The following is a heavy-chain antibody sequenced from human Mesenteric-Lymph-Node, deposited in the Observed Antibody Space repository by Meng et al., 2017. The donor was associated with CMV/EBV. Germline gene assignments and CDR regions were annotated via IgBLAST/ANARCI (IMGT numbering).Heavy chain of an antibody. J-gene: IGHJ3*02. CDR1: GGTFSSSA. D-gene: IGHD3-10*02. CDR3: ARAPLEFYVRDAFDI. V-gene: IGHV1-69*10. Sequence: SVKVSCKASGGTFSSSAISWVRQAPGQGLEWMGGVIPIIGIEKYAQKLQGRVTITADKSTNTAYMELSSLRSEDTAMYYCARAPLEFYVRDAFDIWGQGTMVTVSS. CDR2: VIPIIGIE.